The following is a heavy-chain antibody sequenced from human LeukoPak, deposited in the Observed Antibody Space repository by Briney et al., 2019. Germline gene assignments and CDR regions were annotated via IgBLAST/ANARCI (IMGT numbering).Heavy chain of an antibody. CDR2: ISYDGSNK. D-gene: IGHD2-21*02. Sequence: QPGRSMILSCAASVFTFISYSIHWVHQAPCKGLEWVADISYDGSNKYYADSVKGRFTISRDNSKNTLYLQMNSLRAEDTAVYYCASAYCGGDCYSGPSFDYWGQGTLVTVSS. V-gene: IGHV3-30-3*01. J-gene: IGHJ4*02. CDR1: VFTFISYS. CDR3: ASAYCGGDCYSGPSFDY.